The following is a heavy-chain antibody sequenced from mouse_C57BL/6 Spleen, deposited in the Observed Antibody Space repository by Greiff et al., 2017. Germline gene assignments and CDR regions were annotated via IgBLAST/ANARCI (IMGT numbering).Heavy chain of an antibody. CDR1: GFTFSSYA. Sequence: EVKLVESGGGLVKPGGSLKLSCAASGFTFSSYAMSWVRQTPEKRLEWVATISDGGSYTYYPDNVKGRVTISRDNAKNNLYLQMSHLKSEDTAMYYCARDLVGYYKFAYWGQGTLVTVSA. J-gene: IGHJ3*01. CDR2: ISDGGSYT. CDR3: ARDLVGYYKFAY. V-gene: IGHV5-4*01. D-gene: IGHD2-3*01.